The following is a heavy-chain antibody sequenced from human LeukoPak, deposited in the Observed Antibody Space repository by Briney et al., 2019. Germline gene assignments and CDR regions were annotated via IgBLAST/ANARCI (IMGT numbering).Heavy chain of an antibody. CDR2: IIPIFGTA. D-gene: IGHD6-19*01. J-gene: IGHJ4*02. CDR3: ARGSRTGWYYFDY. CDR1: GYTFTSYD. Sequence: GASVKVSCKASGYTFTSYDINWVRQATGQGLEWMGGIIPIFGTANYAQNFQGRVTITADTSTSTAYMELSSLTSDDTAVYYCARGSRTGWYYFDYWGQGTLVTVSS. V-gene: IGHV1-69*06.